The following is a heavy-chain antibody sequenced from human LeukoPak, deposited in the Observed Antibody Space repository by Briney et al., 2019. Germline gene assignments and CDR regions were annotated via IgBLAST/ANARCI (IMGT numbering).Heavy chain of an antibody. CDR3: AKEFYYDSSGTFDH. Sequence: GGSLRLSCAASGFTFSSYDMSWVRQAPGKGLEWVSGISGSGGSTHYADSVKGRFTISRDNSKNTLYLQMNSLRAEDTAVYYCAKEFYYDSSGTFDHWGQGTLVTVSS. D-gene: IGHD3-22*01. CDR1: GFTFSSYD. CDR2: ISGSGGST. V-gene: IGHV3-23*01. J-gene: IGHJ4*02.